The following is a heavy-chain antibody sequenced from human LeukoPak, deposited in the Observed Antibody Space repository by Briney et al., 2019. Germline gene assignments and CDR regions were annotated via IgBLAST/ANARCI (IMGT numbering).Heavy chain of an antibody. J-gene: IGHJ4*02. Sequence: PGGSLGLSCAASGFAFSSYAMSWVRQAPGKGLEWVSAISGSGGSTYYADSVKGRFTISRDNSKNTLYLQMSSLRAEDTAVYYCAKVLVDVRPYYDSSGYLYYFDYWGQGTLVTVSS. D-gene: IGHD3-22*01. CDR1: GFAFSSYA. CDR2: ISGSGGST. CDR3: AKVLVDVRPYYDSSGYLYYFDY. V-gene: IGHV3-23*01.